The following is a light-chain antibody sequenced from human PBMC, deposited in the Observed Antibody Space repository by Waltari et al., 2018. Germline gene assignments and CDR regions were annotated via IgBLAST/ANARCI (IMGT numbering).Light chain of an antibody. V-gene: IGKV1-39*01. J-gene: IGKJ1*01. CDR3: QQTYKTPRT. CDR2: GAT. CDR1: QRISSY. Sequence: DIQMTQSPSSLPASVGDRVTISCRASQRISSYLNWYQQEPGKAPRLLICGATSLQSGVPSRFSGSGSGTDFTLTISSLQPEDFATYYCQQTYKTPRTFGQGTKVDI.